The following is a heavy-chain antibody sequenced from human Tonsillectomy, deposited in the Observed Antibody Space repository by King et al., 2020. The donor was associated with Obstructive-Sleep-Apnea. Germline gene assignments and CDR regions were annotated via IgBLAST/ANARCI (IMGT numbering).Heavy chain of an antibody. J-gene: IGHJ5*02. CDR3: ARGNRNHRQVGEWFDP. V-gene: IGHV1-8*01. D-gene: IGHD3-10*01. Sequence: VQLVQSGAEVKKPGASVKVSCKASGYTFTDFDINWVRQATGQGLEWMGWVNPKSGNTGYAQNFQGRVTMTGDASINTAYMELSSLRSEDTAVYFCARGNRNHRQVGEWFDPWGQGTLVTVSS. CDR2: VNPKSGNT. CDR1: GYTFTDFD.